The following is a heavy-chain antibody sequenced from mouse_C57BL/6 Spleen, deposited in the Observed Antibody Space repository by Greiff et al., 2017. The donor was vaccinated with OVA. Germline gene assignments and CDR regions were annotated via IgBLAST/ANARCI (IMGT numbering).Heavy chain of an antibody. CDR3: TREGNYDYDGGFAY. Sequence: LQESGAELVRPGASVTLSCKASGYTFTDYEMHWVKQTPVHGLEWIGAIDPETGGTAYNQKFKGKAILTADKSSSTAYMELRSLTSEDSAVYYCTREGNYDYDGGFAYWGQGTLVTVSA. D-gene: IGHD2-4*01. CDR2: IDPETGGT. V-gene: IGHV1-15*01. J-gene: IGHJ3*01. CDR1: GYTFTDYE.